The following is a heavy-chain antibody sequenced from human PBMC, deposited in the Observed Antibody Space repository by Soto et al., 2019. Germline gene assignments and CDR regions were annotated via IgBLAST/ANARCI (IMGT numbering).Heavy chain of an antibody. CDR1: GFTFSIYW. CDR3: TRVGGSVSGMDV. J-gene: IGHJ6*02. CDR2: IDNAGSSA. Sequence: EVQLVESGGGLVQPGGSLRFSCAASGFTFSIYWMHWVRQAPGKGPVWVSRIDNAGSSARYADSVKGRFTISRDNAKNTVYLQMNSLRAEDTAVYYCTRVGGSVSGMDVWGQGTTVTVSS. D-gene: IGHD1-26*01. V-gene: IGHV3-74*01.